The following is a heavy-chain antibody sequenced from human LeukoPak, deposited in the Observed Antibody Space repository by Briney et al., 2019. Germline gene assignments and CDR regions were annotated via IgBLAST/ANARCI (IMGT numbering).Heavy chain of an antibody. D-gene: IGHD4-23*01. CDR3: ARERSYGGLSGGMDV. J-gene: IGHJ6*02. Sequence: ASVEVSCRASGYTFTAYYIHWVRQAPGQGLEWMGRINPNTGGTNYAQKFQGRVTLTRDTSINTAYMELSSLRSDDTAVYYCARERSYGGLSGGMDVWGQGTTVTVSS. V-gene: IGHV1-2*06. CDR1: GYTFTAYY. CDR2: INPNTGGT.